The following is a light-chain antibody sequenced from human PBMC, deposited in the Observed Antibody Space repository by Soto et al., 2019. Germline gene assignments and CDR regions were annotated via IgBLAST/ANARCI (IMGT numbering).Light chain of an antibody. CDR3: CSYADGSIWI. CDR2: EAS. V-gene: IGLV2-23*01. J-gene: IGLJ2*01. CDR1: SSDLGNYDL. Sequence: QSALTQPASVSGSPGQSITISCTGTSSDLGNYDLVSWYQQHPGKPPKVIIYEASKRPSGVSNRFSGSKSGNMASLTISGLQAEDEAYYFCCSYADGSIWIFGGGTKLTVL.